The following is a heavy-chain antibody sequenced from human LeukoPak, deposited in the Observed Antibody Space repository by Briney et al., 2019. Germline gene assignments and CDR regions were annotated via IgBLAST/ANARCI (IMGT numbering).Heavy chain of an antibody. CDR2: ISSSGSAK. V-gene: IGHV3-48*03. CDR3: ARRYCSSTSCTLDY. CDR1: GFTLSSYE. Sequence: GGSLRLSCAASGFTLSSYEMNWVRQAPGKGLEWVSYISSSGSAKYYADSVKGQFTISRDNADNSLYLQMSSLRAEDTAVYYCARRYCSSTSCTLDYWGQGTLVTVSS. J-gene: IGHJ4*02. D-gene: IGHD2-2*01.